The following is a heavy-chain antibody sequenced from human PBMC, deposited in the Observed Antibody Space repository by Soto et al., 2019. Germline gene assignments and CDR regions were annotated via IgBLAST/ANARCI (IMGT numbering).Heavy chain of an antibody. CDR3: ARLTLGGIGVATISPLFDY. J-gene: IGHJ4*02. Sequence: PSETLSLTCTVSGGSISSIIYYWGWIRQPPGKGLEWIGSIYYSGSTYYNPSLKSRVTISVDTSKNQFSLKLSSVTAADTAVYYCARLTLGGIGVATISPLFDYWGQGTLVTVSS. CDR2: IYYSGST. D-gene: IGHD5-12*01. V-gene: IGHV4-39*01. CDR1: GGSISSIIYY.